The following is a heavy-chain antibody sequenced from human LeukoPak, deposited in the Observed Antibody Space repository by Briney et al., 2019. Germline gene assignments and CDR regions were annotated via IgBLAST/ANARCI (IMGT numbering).Heavy chain of an antibody. J-gene: IGHJ4*02. D-gene: IGHD3-10*01. Sequence: GGSLRLSCAASGFTFSSYAMSWVRHAPGKGLEWVSAISGSGGSTYYADSVKGRFTISRDNSKNTLYLQMNSLRAEDTAVYYCAKASYGSGASDYWGQGTLVTVSS. CDR2: ISGSGGST. CDR3: AKASYGSGASDY. CDR1: GFTFSSYA. V-gene: IGHV3-23*01.